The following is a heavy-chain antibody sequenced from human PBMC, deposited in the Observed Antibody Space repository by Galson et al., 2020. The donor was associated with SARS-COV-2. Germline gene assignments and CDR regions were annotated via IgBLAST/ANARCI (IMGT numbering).Heavy chain of an antibody. CDR2: IYTSGST. J-gene: IGHJ6*02. Sequence: SETLSLTCTVSGGSISSGRYYWSWIRQPAGKGLEWIGRIYTSGSTNYNPSLKSRVTISVDTSKNQFSLKLSSVTAADTAVYYCSAGEGERDGYTEYYYYGMDVLGQGTTVTVSS. CDR3: SAGEGERDGYTEYYYYGMDV. V-gene: IGHV4-61*02. D-gene: IGHD3-16*01. CDR1: GGSISSGRYY.